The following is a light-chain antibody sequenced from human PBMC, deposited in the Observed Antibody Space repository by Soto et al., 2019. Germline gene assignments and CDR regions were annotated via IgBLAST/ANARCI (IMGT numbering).Light chain of an antibody. CDR1: SSDVGGYNY. V-gene: IGLV2-14*01. CDR2: DVS. CDR3: SSYTSSSTLVV. J-gene: IGLJ2*01. Sequence: QSVLTQPASVSGSPGQSITISCTGTSSDVGGYNYVSWYQQHPGKAPKLMIYDVSNRPSGVSNRFSGSKSVNTASLTISGLQAEDEADYYCSSYTSSSTLVVFGGGTKLTVL.